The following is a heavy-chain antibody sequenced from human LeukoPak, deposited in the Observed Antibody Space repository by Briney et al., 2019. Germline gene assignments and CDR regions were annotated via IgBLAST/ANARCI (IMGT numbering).Heavy chain of an antibody. V-gene: IGHV4-59*01. Sequence: KPSETLSLTCTVSGGSISSYYWSWIRQPPGKGLEWIGYIYYSGSTNYNPSLKSRVTISVDTSKNQFSLKLSSVTAADTAVYYCAREGRPRWTRVDAFDIWGQGTMATVSS. J-gene: IGHJ3*02. CDR3: AREGRPRWTRVDAFDI. D-gene: IGHD3/OR15-3a*01. CDR2: IYYSGST. CDR1: GGSISSYY.